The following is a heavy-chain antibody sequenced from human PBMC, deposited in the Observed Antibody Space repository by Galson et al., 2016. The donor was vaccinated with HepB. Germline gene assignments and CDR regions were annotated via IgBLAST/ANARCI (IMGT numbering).Heavy chain of an antibody. CDR2: MSSNGGTT. D-gene: IGHD4-17*01. V-gene: IGHV3-64D*08. CDR3: VKDRYGDLYYFDY. Sequence: SLRLSCAASGFTFSLYAMHWVRQAPGKGLEYVSAMSSNGGTTYYADSVKGRFTISRDNSNNTLYLQMSSLRAEDTAVYYCVKDRYGDLYYFDYWGQGTLVTVSS. J-gene: IGHJ4*02. CDR1: GFTFSLYA.